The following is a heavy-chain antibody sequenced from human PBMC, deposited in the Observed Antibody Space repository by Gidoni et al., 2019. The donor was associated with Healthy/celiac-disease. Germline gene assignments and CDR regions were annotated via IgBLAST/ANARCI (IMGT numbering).Heavy chain of an antibody. J-gene: IGHJ6*02. Sequence: QLQLQESGPGLVKPSETLSLTCTVSGGSISSSSYYWGWIRQPPGKGLEWIGSIYYSGSTYYNPSLKSRVTISVDTSKNQFSLKLSSVTAADTAVYYCARPAAAGRIAVAGTRYYYYGMDVWGQGTTVTVSS. V-gene: IGHV4-39*01. CDR3: ARPAAAGRIAVAGTRYYYYGMDV. CDR1: GGSISSSSYY. CDR2: IYYSGST. D-gene: IGHD6-19*01.